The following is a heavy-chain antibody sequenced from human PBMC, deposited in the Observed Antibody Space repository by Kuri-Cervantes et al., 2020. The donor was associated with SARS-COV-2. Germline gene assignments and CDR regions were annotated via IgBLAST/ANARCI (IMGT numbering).Heavy chain of an antibody. CDR3: AKNGYDYYGSGSYYYYYYGMDV. J-gene: IGHJ6*02. CDR2: ISYDGSNK. V-gene: IGHV3-30*18. D-gene: IGHD3-10*01. CDR1: GFTFSSYG. Sequence: GGSLRLSCAASGFTFSSYGMHWVRQAPGKGLEWVAVISYDGSNKYYADSVKGRFTISRDNSKNTLYLQMSSLRAEDTAVYYCAKNGYDYYGSGSYYYYYYGMDVWGQGTTVTVSS.